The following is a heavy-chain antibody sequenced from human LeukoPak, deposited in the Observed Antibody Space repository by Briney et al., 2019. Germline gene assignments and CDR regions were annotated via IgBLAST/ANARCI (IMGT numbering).Heavy chain of an antibody. CDR1: GFTFSSCS. D-gene: IGHD1-1*01. V-gene: IGHV3-21*01. J-gene: IGHJ4*02. CDR3: ARVGHALLDHSEDY. Sequence: PGGSLRLSCAASGFTFSSCSMNWVRQAPGKGLEWVSSISSSSSYIYYADSVKGRFTISRDNAKNSLYLQMNSLRAEDTAVYYCARVGHALLDHSEDYWGQGTLVTVSS. CDR2: ISSSSSYI.